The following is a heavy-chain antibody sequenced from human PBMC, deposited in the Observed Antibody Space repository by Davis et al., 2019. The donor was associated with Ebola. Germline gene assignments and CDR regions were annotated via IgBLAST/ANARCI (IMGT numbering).Heavy chain of an antibody. D-gene: IGHD5-12*01. V-gene: IGHV4-34*01. CDR2: INHRGKA. Sequence: PSETLSLTCAVYGGSFNDYYWAWIRQSPGQGLEWLGEINHRGKARYNTALKSRVTMSIDTSKMQFSLRLTSVTAADTAVYYCTRGGPKTGWIYWGQGDLVTVSS. CDR3: TRGGPKTGWIY. CDR1: GGSFNDYY. J-gene: IGHJ4*02.